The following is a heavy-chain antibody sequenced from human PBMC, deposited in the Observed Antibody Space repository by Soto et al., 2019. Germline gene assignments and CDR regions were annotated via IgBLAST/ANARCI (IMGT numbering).Heavy chain of an antibody. CDR3: ARERGGIVVVPAVSYNWFDP. J-gene: IGHJ5*02. Sequence: SETLSLTCTVSGGSISSGGYYWSWIRQHPGKGLEWIGYIYYSGSTYYNPSLKSRVTISVDTSKNQFSLKLSSVTAADTAVYYCARERGGIVVVPAVSYNWFDPWGQGTLVTVSS. D-gene: IGHD2-2*01. CDR2: IYYSGST. CDR1: GGSISSGGYY. V-gene: IGHV4-31*03.